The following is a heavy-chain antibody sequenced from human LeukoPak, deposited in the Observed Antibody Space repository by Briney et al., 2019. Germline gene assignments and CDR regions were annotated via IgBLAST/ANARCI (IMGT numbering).Heavy chain of an antibody. Sequence: GGSLRLSCAASGFTFSSYSMNWVRPAPGKGLEWVLSISSSSSYIYYADSVKRRFTISRDNAKNSLYLQMNSLTAEDTAVYYCAREGGYSYGWYFDYWGQGTLVTVSS. CDR2: ISSSSSYI. CDR1: GFTFSSYS. CDR3: AREGGYSYGWYFDY. D-gene: IGHD5-18*01. J-gene: IGHJ4*02. V-gene: IGHV3-21*01.